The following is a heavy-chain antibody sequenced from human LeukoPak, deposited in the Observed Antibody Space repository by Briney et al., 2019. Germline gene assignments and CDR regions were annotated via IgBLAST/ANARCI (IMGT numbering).Heavy chain of an antibody. J-gene: IGHJ4*02. D-gene: IGHD2-8*01. CDR2: IIPIFGTA. CDR1: GYTFTSYY. V-gene: IGHV1-69*13. Sequence: ASVKVSCKASGYTFTSYYMHWVRQAPGQGLEWMGGIIPIFGTANYAQKFRGRVTITADESTSTAYMELSSLRSEDTAVYYCARASIVLMVYAFDYWGQGTLVTVSS. CDR3: ARASIVLMVYAFDY.